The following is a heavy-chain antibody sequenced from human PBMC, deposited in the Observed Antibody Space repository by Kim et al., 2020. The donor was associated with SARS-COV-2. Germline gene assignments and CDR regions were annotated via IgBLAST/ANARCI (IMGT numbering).Heavy chain of an antibody. CDR3: AREGYYERSFDY. V-gene: IGHV3-53*01. J-gene: IGHJ4*02. D-gene: IGHD3-22*01. Sequence: YSADSVKGRFTISRDNSKNTLYLQMNSLRAEDTAVYYCAREGYYERSFDYWGQGTLVTVSS.